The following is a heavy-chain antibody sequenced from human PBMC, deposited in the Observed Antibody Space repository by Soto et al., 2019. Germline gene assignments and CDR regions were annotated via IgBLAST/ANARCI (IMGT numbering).Heavy chain of an antibody. J-gene: IGHJ4*02. CDR3: ARSNYDSSGYYDY. Sequence: SETLSLTCTVSGGSISSYYWSWIRQPPGKGLEWIGYIYYSGSTNYNPSLKSRVTISVDTSKNQFSLKLSSVTAADTAMYYCARSNYDSSGYYDYWGQGTLVTVSS. CDR2: IYYSGST. V-gene: IGHV4-59*01. CDR1: GGSISSYY. D-gene: IGHD3-22*01.